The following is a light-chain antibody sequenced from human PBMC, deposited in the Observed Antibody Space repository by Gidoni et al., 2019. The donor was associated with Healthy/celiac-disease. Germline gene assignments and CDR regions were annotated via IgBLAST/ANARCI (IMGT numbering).Light chain of an antibody. Sequence: IVLTQSPGTLSLSPGERATLSCRASQSVSSSYLAWYQQKPGQAPRLLIYGASSRATGIPDRFSGSVSGTDFTLTISRLEPEDFAVYYCQQYGSSPWTFXXXTKVEIK. V-gene: IGKV3-20*01. CDR1: QSVSSSY. CDR3: QQYGSSPWT. J-gene: IGKJ1*01. CDR2: GAS.